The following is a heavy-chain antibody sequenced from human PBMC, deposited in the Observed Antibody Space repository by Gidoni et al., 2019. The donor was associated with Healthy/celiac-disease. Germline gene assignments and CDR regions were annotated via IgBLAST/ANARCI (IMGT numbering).Heavy chain of an antibody. V-gene: IGHV1-3*01. CDR3: ARVYCSSTSCYRADALDI. D-gene: IGHD2-2*01. Sequence: QVQLVQSGAEVKKPGASVKVSCKASGYTFTSYAMHWVRQAPGQRLEWMGWINAGNGNTKYSQKFQGRVTITRDTSASTAYMELSSLRSEDTAVYYCARVYCSSTSCYRADALDIWGQGTMVTVSS. J-gene: IGHJ3*02. CDR2: INAGNGNT. CDR1: GYTFTSYA.